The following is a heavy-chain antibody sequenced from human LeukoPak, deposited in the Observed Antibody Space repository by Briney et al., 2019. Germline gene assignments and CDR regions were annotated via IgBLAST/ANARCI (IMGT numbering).Heavy chain of an antibody. J-gene: IGHJ5*02. V-gene: IGHV4-34*01. CDR3: ARTNSSGPVRGWLDP. Sequence: SETLSLTCAVYGGSFSGYYWSWIRQPPGKGLEWIGEINHSGSTNYNPSLKSRVTISVDTSKNQFSLKLSSVTAADTAVYYCARTNSSGPVRGWLDPWGQGNLVSVSS. CDR2: INHSGST. D-gene: IGHD6-19*01. CDR1: GGSFSGYY.